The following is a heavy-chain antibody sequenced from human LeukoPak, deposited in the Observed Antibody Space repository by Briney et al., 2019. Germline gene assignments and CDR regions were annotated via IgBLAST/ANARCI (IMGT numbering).Heavy chain of an antibody. V-gene: IGHV1-24*01. D-gene: IGHD6-19*01. Sequence: ASVKVSCKVSGYTLTELSMHWVRQAPGKGLEWMGGFDPEDGETIYAQKLQGRVTMTEDTSTDTAYMELSSLRSEDTAVYYCATVRGYSSGWYGYFDYWGQGTLVTVSS. CDR2: FDPEDGET. CDR3: ATVRGYSSGWYGYFDY. CDR1: GYTLTELS. J-gene: IGHJ4*02.